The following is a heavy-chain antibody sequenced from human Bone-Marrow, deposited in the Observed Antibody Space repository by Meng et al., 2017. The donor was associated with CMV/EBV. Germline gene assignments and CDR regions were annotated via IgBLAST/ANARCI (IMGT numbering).Heavy chain of an antibody. D-gene: IGHD2-15*01. CDR3: AKDSGLVVANLPYYYYGMDV. CDR2: ISSNGGST. CDR1: GFTFSSYA. J-gene: IGHJ6*02. V-gene: IGHV3-64*02. Sequence: GESLKISCAASGFTFSSYAMHWVRQAPGKGLEYVSAISSNGGSTYYADSVKGRFTISRDNSKNTLYLQMGSLRAEDMAVYYCAKDSGLVVANLPYYYYGMDVWGQGTTVTVSS.